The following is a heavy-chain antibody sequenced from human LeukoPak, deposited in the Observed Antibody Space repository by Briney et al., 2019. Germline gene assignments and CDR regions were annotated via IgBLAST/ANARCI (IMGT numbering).Heavy chain of an antibody. Sequence: LAGGSLRLSCAASGFTFSSYAMHWVRQAPGKGLEWVAVISYDGSNKYYADSVKGRFAISRDNSKNTLYLQMNSLRAEDTAVYYCARGVVVSATATSNWFDPWGQGTLVTVSS. CDR3: ARGVVVSATATSNWFDP. CDR2: ISYDGSNK. CDR1: GFTFSSYA. V-gene: IGHV3-30*09. D-gene: IGHD2-15*01. J-gene: IGHJ5*02.